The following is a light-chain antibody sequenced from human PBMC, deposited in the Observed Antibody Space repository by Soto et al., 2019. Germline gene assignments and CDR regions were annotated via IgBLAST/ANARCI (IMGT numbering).Light chain of an antibody. CDR3: QQLNNYPVP. CDR1: QGISRY. V-gene: IGKV1-9*01. Sequence: IQLTQSPSSLSASVGDSVTITCRASQGISRYLSWYQQKPGRAPKLLISAASTLQSGVPARFSGSGSGTDFTLSIISLQPEDFATYYCQQLNNYPVPFGGGTKVDIX. CDR2: AAS. J-gene: IGKJ4*01.